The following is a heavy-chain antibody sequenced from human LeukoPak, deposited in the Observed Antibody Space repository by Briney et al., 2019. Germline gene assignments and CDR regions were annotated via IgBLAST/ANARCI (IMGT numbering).Heavy chain of an antibody. Sequence: GGSLRLSCAASGFTFSSYGMHWVRQAPGKGLEWVAFIRYDGSNKYYADSVKGRFTISRDNSKNTLYLQMNSPGADDSAVYYCAKERRYCSSTSRSGYYMDVWGKGTTVTVSS. CDR2: IRYDGSNK. D-gene: IGHD2-2*01. CDR1: GFTFSSYG. V-gene: IGHV3-30*02. J-gene: IGHJ6*03. CDR3: AKERRYCSSTSRSGYYMDV.